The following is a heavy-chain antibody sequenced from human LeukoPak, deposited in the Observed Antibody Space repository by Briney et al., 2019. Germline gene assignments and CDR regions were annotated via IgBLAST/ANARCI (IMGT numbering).Heavy chain of an antibody. Sequence: GGSLRLSCAASGFTFSSYSMNWVRQAPGKGLEWVSSISSSSSYIYYADSVKGRFTISRDNAKNSLYLQMNSLRAEDTAVYYCAKVRSGSLGAFDIWGQGTMVTVSS. V-gene: IGHV3-21*04. CDR1: GFTFSSYS. J-gene: IGHJ3*02. CDR2: ISSSSSYI. CDR3: AKVRSGSLGAFDI. D-gene: IGHD1-26*01.